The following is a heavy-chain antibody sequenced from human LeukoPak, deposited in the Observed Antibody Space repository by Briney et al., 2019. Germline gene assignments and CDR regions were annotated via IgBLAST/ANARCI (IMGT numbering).Heavy chain of an antibody. D-gene: IGHD6-13*01. CDR1: GGSFSGYY. V-gene: IGHV4-34*01. CDR3: ARVLGWSWYGGNWFDP. J-gene: IGHJ5*02. CDR2: INHSGST. Sequence: SETLSLTCAVYGGSFSGYYWSWIRHPPGKGLEWIGEINHSGSTNYNPTLKSRVTLSVDTSKNQFSLKLSSVTAPDTAVDYCARVLGWSWYGGNWFDPWGQGTLVTVSS.